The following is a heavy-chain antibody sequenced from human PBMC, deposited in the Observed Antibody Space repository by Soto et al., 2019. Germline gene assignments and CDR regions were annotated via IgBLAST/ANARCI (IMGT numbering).Heavy chain of an antibody. Sequence: GGSLRLSCAASGFTFSSYAMSWVRQAPGKGLEWVSAISGSGGSTYYADSVKGRFTISRDNSKNTLYLQMNSLRAEDTVVYYCAKDYDFAYYGMDVWGQGTTVTVSS. CDR3: AKDYDFAYYGMDV. CDR2: ISGSGGST. D-gene: IGHD3-3*01. J-gene: IGHJ6*02. V-gene: IGHV3-23*01. CDR1: GFTFSSYA.